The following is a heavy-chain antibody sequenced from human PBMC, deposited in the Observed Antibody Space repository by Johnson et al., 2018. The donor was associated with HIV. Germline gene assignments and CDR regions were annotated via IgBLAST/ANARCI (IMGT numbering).Heavy chain of an antibody. V-gene: IGHV3-66*01. Sequence: VQLVESGGGLVQPGGSLRLSCAASGFTVSSNYMSWVRQAPGKGLEWVSVIYSGGSTYYADSVKGRFTISRDNSKNTLYLQMNSLRAEDTAVYYCTTLYYNFWSGYYGESFDIWGQGTMVTVSS. CDR1: GFTVSSNY. J-gene: IGHJ3*02. CDR3: TTLYYNFWSGYYGESFDI. D-gene: IGHD3-3*01. CDR2: IYSGGST.